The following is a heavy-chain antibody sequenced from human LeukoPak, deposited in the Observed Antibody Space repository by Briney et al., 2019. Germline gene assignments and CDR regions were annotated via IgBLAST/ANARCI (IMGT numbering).Heavy chain of an antibody. CDR3: ARDRGYCSGGSCYSNWFDP. J-gene: IGHJ5*02. CDR2: IYHSGST. D-gene: IGHD2-15*01. CDR1: GYSVSSGYY. V-gene: IGHV4-38-2*02. Sequence: KTSETLSLTCAVSGYSVSSGYYWGWIRQPPGKGLEWIGSIYHSGSTYYNPSLKSRVTISVDTSKNQFSLKLSSVTAADTAVYYCARDRGYCSGGSCYSNWFDPWGQGTLVTVSS.